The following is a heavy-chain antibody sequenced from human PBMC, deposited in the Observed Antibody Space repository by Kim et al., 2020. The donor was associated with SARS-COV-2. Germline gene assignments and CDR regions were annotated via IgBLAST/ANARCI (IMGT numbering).Heavy chain of an antibody. V-gene: IGHV3-21*01. D-gene: IGHD5-18*01. CDR2: SSSYI. J-gene: IGHJ4*02. Sequence: SSSYITKANSVKGRLTISKDNAKNSMYLQMKRLGAEDTAVYYCSAWTAQGYWGQGTLVTVSS. CDR3: SAWTAQGY.